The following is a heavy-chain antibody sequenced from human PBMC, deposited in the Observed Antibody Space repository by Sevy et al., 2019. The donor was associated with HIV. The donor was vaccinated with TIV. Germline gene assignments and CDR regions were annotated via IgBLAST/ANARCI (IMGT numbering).Heavy chain of an antibody. D-gene: IGHD3-9*01. V-gene: IGHV1-8*01. Sequence: ASVKVSCKASGYTFTSYDINWMRQATGQGLEWMGWMNPNSGNTGYAQKFQGRVTMTRNTSISTAYMELSSLGSEDTAVYYCATSLRYFDWPFDYWGQGTLVTVSS. CDR1: GYTFTSYD. CDR3: ATSLRYFDWPFDY. J-gene: IGHJ4*02. CDR2: MNPNSGNT.